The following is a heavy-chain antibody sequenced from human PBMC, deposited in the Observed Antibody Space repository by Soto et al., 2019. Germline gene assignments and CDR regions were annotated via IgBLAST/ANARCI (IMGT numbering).Heavy chain of an antibody. Sequence: GESLKISCKGSGYSFTSYWISWVRQMPGKGLEWMGRIDPSDSYTNYSPSFQGHVTISADKSISTAYLQWSSLKASDTAMYYCARPGAPSYYYYGMDVWGQGTTVTVSS. CDR3: ARPGAPSYYYYGMDV. J-gene: IGHJ6*02. V-gene: IGHV5-10-1*01. CDR1: GYSFTSYW. CDR2: IDPSDSYT.